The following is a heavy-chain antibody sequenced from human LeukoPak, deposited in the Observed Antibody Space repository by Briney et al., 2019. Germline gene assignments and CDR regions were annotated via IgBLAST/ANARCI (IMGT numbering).Heavy chain of an antibody. CDR2: IRYDGSNK. CDR3: AKDTLRAPYSGSYQGYYFDY. D-gene: IGHD1-26*01. CDR1: GFTFSSDG. V-gene: IGHV3-30*02. J-gene: IGHJ4*02. Sequence: GESLRLSCAASGFTFSSDGMHWVRQAPGKGLEWVAFIRYDGSNKYYADSVKGRFTISRDNSKNTLYLQMNSLRAEDTAVYYCAKDTLRAPYSGSYQGYYFDYWGQGTLVTVSS.